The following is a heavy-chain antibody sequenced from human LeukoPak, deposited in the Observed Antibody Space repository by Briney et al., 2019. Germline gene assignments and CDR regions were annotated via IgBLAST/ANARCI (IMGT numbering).Heavy chain of an antibody. CDR1: GGSISSYY. CDR2: IYTSGST. J-gene: IGHJ6*03. CDR3: ARGPPEGYYYYKDV. Sequence: SETLSLTCTVSGGSISSYYWSWIRQPAGKGLEWIGRIYTSGSTNYNPSLKSRVTMSVDTSKNQLSLKVSSVTAADTAVYYCARGPPEGYYYYKDVWGKGTTVTVSS. V-gene: IGHV4-4*07.